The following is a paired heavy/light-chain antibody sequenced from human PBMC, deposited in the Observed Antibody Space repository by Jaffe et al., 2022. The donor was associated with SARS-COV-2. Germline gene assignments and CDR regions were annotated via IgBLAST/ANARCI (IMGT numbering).Heavy chain of an antibody. V-gene: IGHV3-30*18. J-gene: IGHJ4*02. CDR2: ISYDGNNK. CDR3: AKVKVASVTPTHYFDY. Sequence: QVQLVESGGGVVQPGRSLRLSCAASGFTFSSYGMHWVRQAPGKGLEWVAVISYDGNNKYYADSVEGRFTISRDNSKNTLYLQMNSLRPEDTAVYHCAKVKVASVTPTHYFDYWGQGTLVTVSS. CDR1: GFTFSSYG. D-gene: IGHD5-12*01.
Light chain of an antibody. CDR3: QQYDNWPPWT. CDR2: SAS. V-gene: IGKV3-15*01. J-gene: IGKJ1*01. Sequence: EIVMTQSPATLSVSPGERATLSCRASQSVSSNLAWYQHKPGQAPRLLIYSASTRATGIPTRFSGSGSGTEFTLTISSLQSEDFAVYSCQQYDNWPPWTFGQGTKVEIK. CDR1: QSVSSN.